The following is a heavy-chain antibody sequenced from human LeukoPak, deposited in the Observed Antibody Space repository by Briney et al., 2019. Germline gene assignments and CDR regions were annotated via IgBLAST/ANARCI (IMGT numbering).Heavy chain of an antibody. CDR3: AREASYYDFWSGSNYYYYMDV. D-gene: IGHD3-3*01. Sequence: GGSLRLSCAASGFTFSNYGMSWVRQAPGKGLEWVSSNSSSSSYIYYADSVKGRFTISRDNAKNSLYLQMNSLRAEDTAVYYCAREASYYDFWSGSNYYYYMDVWGKGTTVTVSS. V-gene: IGHV3-21*01. J-gene: IGHJ6*03. CDR1: GFTFSNYG. CDR2: NSSSSSYI.